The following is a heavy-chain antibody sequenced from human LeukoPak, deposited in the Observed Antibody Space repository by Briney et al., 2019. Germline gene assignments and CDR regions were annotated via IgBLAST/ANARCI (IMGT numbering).Heavy chain of an antibody. CDR2: INPSGGST. V-gene: IGHV1-46*01. J-gene: IGHJ4*02. D-gene: IGHD6-13*01. Sequence: VASVKVSCKASGYTFTSYYMRWVRQAPGQGLEWMGIINPSGGSTSYAQKFQGRVTMTRDTSTSTVYMELSSLRSEDTAVYYCARDLGYIAAAGTFDYWGQGTLVTVSS. CDR3: ARDLGYIAAAGTFDY. CDR1: GYTFTSYY.